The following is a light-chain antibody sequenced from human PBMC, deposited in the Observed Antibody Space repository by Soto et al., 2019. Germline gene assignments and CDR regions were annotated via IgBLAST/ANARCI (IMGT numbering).Light chain of an antibody. CDR3: QQRTNRPPIT. CDR2: GAS. CDR1: QTISIN. Sequence: EIVMTQSPSTLSVSPGERAALSCRASQTISINLAWYQQKPGQAPRLLIYGASTRATGIPARFSGSGSGTDFTLTISRLEPEDFAVYYCQQRTNRPPITFGQGTRLEIK. V-gene: IGKV3-15*01. J-gene: IGKJ5*01.